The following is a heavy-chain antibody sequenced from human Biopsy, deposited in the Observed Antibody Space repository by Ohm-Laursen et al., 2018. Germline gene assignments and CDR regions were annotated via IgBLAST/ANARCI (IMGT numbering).Heavy chain of an antibody. Sequence: SETLSLTWPVSGGSVSSNVAYWAWIRQPPGKGLESIGSIFYSGITCYNPSLQSRVTMSVDTSKNQFSLNLTSVTAADTAVYYCARHPTGFWFDPWGQGTLVIVSS. V-gene: IGHV4-39*01. CDR3: ARHPTGFWFDP. J-gene: IGHJ5*02. CDR1: GGSVSSNVAY. CDR2: IFYSGIT.